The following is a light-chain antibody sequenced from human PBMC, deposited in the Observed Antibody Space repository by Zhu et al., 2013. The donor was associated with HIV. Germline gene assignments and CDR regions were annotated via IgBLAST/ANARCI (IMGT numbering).Light chain of an antibody. J-gene: IGKJ1*01. CDR2: RAS. Sequence: DIQMTQSPSTLSASVGDRVTVTCRASQSVSTWLAWYQQKPGKAPYLLIYRASSLQSGVPSRFSGSGSGTEFTLTISSLQSEDFATYYCQQYYSFPQTFGQGTKVEIK. CDR3: QQYYSFPQT. V-gene: IGKV1-5*03. CDR1: QSVSTW.